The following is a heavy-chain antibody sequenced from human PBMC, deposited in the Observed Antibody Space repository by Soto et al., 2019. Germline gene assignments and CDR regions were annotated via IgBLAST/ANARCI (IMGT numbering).Heavy chain of an antibody. D-gene: IGHD3-10*01. CDR1: GFTFSSYW. Sequence: GGSLRLSCAASGFTFSSYWMSWVRQAPGKGLEWVANIKQDGSEKYYVDSVKGRFTISRDNAKNSLYLQMNSLRAEDTAVYYCAREERFYGSGSYGWFDPWGQGTLVTVSS. V-gene: IGHV3-7*01. CDR2: IKQDGSEK. J-gene: IGHJ5*02. CDR3: AREERFYGSGSYGWFDP.